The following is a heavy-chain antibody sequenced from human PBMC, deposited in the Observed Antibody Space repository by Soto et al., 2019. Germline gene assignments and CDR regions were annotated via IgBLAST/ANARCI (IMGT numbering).Heavy chain of an antibody. D-gene: IGHD3-3*01. V-gene: IGHV3-66*01. Sequence: EVQLVESGGGLVQPGGSLRLSCAASGFTVSSNYMSWVRQAPGKGLEWVSVIYSGGSTYYADSVKGRFTISIGNSKNTLYLQMNGLRAEDTAVYYCAREREDRITILGVDLLYYYYMDVWGKWTTVTVSS. CDR3: AREREDRITILGVDLLYYYYMDV. CDR2: IYSGGST. J-gene: IGHJ6*03. CDR1: GFTVSSNY.